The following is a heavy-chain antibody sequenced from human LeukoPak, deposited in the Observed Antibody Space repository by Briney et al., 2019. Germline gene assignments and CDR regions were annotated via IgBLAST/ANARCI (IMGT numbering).Heavy chain of an antibody. J-gene: IGHJ4*02. CDR2: MNPNSGNT. CDR1: GYTFTSYD. Sequence: ASVKVSCKASGYTFTSYDIDWVRQATGQGLEWMGWMNPNSGNTGYAQKFQGRVTMTRNTSISTAYMELRSLRSDDTAVYYCAGAPKAYCGGDCYSGGSYFDYWGQGTLVTVSS. D-gene: IGHD2-21*02. CDR3: AGAPKAYCGGDCYSGGSYFDY. V-gene: IGHV1-8*01.